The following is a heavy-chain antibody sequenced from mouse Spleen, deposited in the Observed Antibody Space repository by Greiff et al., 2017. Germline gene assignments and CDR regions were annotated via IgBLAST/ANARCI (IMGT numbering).Heavy chain of an antibody. CDR1: GFTFSSYA. J-gene: IGHJ1*01. Sequence: EVQRVESGGGLVKPGGSLKLSCAASGFTFSSYAMSWVRQTPEKRLEWVATISSGGSYTYYPDSVKGRFTISRDNAKNTLYLQMSSLRSEDTAMYYCTRQGYYYGSSYWYFDVWGAGTTVTVSS. CDR2: ISSGGSYT. V-gene: IGHV5-9-3*01. D-gene: IGHD1-1*01. CDR3: TRQGYYYGSSYWYFDV.